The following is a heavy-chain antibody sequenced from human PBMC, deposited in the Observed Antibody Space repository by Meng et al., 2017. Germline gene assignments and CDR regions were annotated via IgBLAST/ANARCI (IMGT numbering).Heavy chain of an antibody. J-gene: IGHJ4*02. D-gene: IGHD3-10*01. V-gene: IGHV3-20*04. CDR1: GLTFINYW. Sequence: GESLKISCVDSGLTFINYWMSWVRQAPGKGLEWVSGINWNGGSTGYADSVKGRFTISRDNAKNSLYLQMNSLRAEDTALYYCARTTPEDYYGSGSYYSHPDYWGQGTLVTVSS. CDR3: ARTTPEDYYGSGSYYSHPDY. CDR2: INWNGGST.